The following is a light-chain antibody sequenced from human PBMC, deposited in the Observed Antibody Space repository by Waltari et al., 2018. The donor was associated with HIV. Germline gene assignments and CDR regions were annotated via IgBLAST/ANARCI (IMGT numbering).Light chain of an antibody. CDR1: EDFGYH. Sequence: AIWMTQSPSSLSAFTGDTFNISCRSSEDFGYHLAWYRQKPGKTPTLLIYGASTLQTGFPSRFSGHGSGTDFTLTISCLQSEDVATYYCQQYHSFVFTFGPGT. J-gene: IGKJ3*01. V-gene: IGKV1-8*01. CDR2: GAS. CDR3: QQYHSFVFT.